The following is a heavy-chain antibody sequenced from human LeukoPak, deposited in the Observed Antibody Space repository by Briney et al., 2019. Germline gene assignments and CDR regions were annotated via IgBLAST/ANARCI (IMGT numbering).Heavy chain of an antibody. D-gene: IGHD3-22*01. J-gene: IGHJ5*02. V-gene: IGHV4-59*01. CDR1: GGSISSYY. CDR3: ARAVLESDYHDSSGYYYWFDP. Sequence: SETLSLTXTVSGGSISSYYWSWIRQPPGKGLEWIGYIYYSGSTNYNPSLKSRVTISVDTSKNQFSLKLSSVTAADTAVYYCARAVLESDYHDSSGYYYWFDPWGQGTLVTVSS. CDR2: IYYSGST.